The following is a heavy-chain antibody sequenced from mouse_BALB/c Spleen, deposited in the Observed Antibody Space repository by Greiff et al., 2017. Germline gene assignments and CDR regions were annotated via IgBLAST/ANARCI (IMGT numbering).Heavy chain of an antibody. CDR1: GFTFSDFY. Sequence: EVQRVESGGGLVQPGGSLRLSCATSGFTFSDFYMEWVRQPPGKRLEWIAASRNKANDYTTEYSASVKGRFIVSRDTSQSILYLQMNALRAEDTAIYCCARDAGRRFLDYWGQGTTLTVSS. V-gene: IGHV7-1*02. J-gene: IGHJ2*01. CDR3: ARDAGRRFLDY. CDR2: SRNKANDYTT.